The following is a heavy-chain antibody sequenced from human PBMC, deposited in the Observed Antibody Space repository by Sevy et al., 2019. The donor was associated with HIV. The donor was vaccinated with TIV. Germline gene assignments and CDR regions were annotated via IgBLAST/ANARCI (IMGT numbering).Heavy chain of an antibody. D-gene: IGHD2-15*01. CDR2: INPDGSKI. V-gene: IGHV3-7*02. CDR1: AINIRDYW. J-gene: IGHJ4*02. Sequence: GGSLRLSCEASAINIRDYWMNWVRQAPGKGVEWVANINPDGSKIYYADSVKGRFTISRDYAKNSVFLQMTSLRAEDTAVYYCVRAIQLAASYWGQGMLVTVSS. CDR3: VRAIQLAASY.